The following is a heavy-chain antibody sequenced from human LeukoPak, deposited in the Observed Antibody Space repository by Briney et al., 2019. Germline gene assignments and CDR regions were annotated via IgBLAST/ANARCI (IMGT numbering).Heavy chain of an antibody. CDR3: AKDFPYDSSGYLY. J-gene: IGHJ1*01. CDR2: ISYDGSNK. CDR1: GFTFSDAW. Sequence: QTGGSLRLSCAASGFTFSDAWLSWVRQAPGKGLEWVAVISYDGSNKYYADSVKGRFTISRDNSKNTLYLQMNSLRAEDTAVYYCAKDFPYDSSGYLYWGQGTLVTVSS. V-gene: IGHV3-30*18. D-gene: IGHD3-22*01.